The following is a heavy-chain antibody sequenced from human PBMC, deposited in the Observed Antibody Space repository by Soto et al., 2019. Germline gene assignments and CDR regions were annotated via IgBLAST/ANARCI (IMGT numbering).Heavy chain of an antibody. J-gene: IGHJ1*01. D-gene: IGHD2-15*01. CDR2: IFHRGTS. Sequence: SETLSLTCSVSGGSITSNHWWSWVRQAPGKGLEWIGEIFHRGTSHHNPSLESRVTLSVDKSKNQFSLMLTSVTAADTAVYYCASKYCPSTICYLVGNWGQGALVTVSS. CDR1: GGSITSNHW. CDR3: ASKYCPSTICYLVGN. V-gene: IGHV4-4*02.